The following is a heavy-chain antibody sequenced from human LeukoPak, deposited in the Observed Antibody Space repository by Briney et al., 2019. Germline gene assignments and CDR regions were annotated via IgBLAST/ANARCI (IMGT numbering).Heavy chain of an antibody. Sequence: SETLSLTCTVSSYSISSGFYWGWIRQPPGKGLEWIGSIYYSGSTYYNPSVKSRLTISVDTSKNEFSLRLTSVTAADTAVYYCARDFADLWGQGTLVTVSS. D-gene: IGHD3/OR15-3a*01. CDR3: ARDFADL. J-gene: IGHJ4*02. CDR2: IYYSGST. CDR1: SYSISSGFY. V-gene: IGHV4-38-2*02.